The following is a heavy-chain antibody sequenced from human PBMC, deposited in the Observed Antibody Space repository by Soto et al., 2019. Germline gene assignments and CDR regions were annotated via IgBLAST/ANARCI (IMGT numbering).Heavy chain of an antibody. CDR2: ISSSSSYI. CDR1: GFTFSSHS. D-gene: IGHD3-3*01. V-gene: IGHV3-21*01. Sequence: GGSLRLSCAASGFTFSSHSMNWVRQAPGKGLEWVSSISSSSSYIYYADSVKGRFTISRDNAKNSLYLQMNSLRAEDTAVYYCARDRGVNYDFWSGNAFDIWGQGTMVTVSS. CDR3: ARDRGVNYDFWSGNAFDI. J-gene: IGHJ3*02.